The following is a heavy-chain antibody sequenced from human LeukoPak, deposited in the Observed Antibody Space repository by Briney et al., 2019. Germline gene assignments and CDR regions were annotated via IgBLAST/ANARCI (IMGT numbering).Heavy chain of an antibody. J-gene: IGHJ6*03. D-gene: IGHD4-17*01. V-gene: IGHV4-34*01. CDR2: INHSGST. CDR3: ARGFTVTTWAYYYYYMDV. Sequence: PSETLYLTCAVYGGSFSGYYWSWIRQPPGKGLEWIGEINHSGSTNYNPSLKSRVTISVDTSKNQFSLKLSSVTAADTAVYYCARGFTVTTWAYYYYYMDVWGKGTTVTVSS. CDR1: GGSFSGYY.